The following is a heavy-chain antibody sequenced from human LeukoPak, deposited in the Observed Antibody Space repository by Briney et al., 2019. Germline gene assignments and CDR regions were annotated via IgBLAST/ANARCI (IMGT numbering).Heavy chain of an antibody. Sequence: GGSLRLSCAASGFTFSSYAMSWVRQAPGKGLEWVSAISGSGGSTYYADSVKGRFTISRDNSKNTLYLQMNTLRAEDAAVYYCTRFTGYTYGYVYWGQGTLVTVSS. CDR3: TRFTGYTYGYVY. V-gene: IGHV3-23*01. CDR1: GFTFSSYA. J-gene: IGHJ4*02. D-gene: IGHD5-18*01. CDR2: ISGSGGST.